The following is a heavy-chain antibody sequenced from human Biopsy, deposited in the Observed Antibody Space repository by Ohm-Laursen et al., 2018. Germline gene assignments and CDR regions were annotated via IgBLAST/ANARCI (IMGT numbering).Heavy chain of an antibody. J-gene: IGHJ3*02. CDR2: IYTSGSP. CDR3: ARGTGRYYVYGAFDI. CDR1: GDSINNYY. D-gene: IGHD1-26*01. Sequence: SDTLSLTCTVPGDSINNYYWSWIRQPAGKGLEWIGRIYTSGSPNYNLSLESRVTMSVDTSKNQFSLNLRSVTAADTAAYYCARGTGRYYVYGAFDIWGQGTVVTVSS. V-gene: IGHV4-4*07.